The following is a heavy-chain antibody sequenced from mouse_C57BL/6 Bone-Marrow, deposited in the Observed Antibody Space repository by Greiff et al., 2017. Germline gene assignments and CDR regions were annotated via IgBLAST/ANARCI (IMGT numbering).Heavy chain of an antibody. CDR2: IDPETGGT. J-gene: IGHJ3*01. Sequence: QVQLQQSGAELVRPGASVTLSCKASGYTFTDYEMHWVKQTPVHGLEWIGAIDPETGGTAYNQKFKGKAILTADKSSSTAYMELRSLTSEDSAVYYCTGGGGLLRFAYWGQGTLVTVSA. CDR3: TGGGGLLRFAY. D-gene: IGHD2-3*01. CDR1: GYTFTDYE. V-gene: IGHV1-15*01.